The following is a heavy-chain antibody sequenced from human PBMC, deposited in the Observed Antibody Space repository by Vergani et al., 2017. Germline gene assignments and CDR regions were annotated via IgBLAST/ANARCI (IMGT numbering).Heavy chain of an antibody. V-gene: IGHV4-39*07. CDR1: GGSISSSSYY. Sequence: QLQLQESGPGLVKPSETLSLTCTVSGGSISSSSYYWGWIRQPPGKGLEWIGSIYYSGSTYYNPSLKSRVTISVDTSKNQFSLKLSSVTAADTAVYYCARDSSGWYDLVYWGQRTLVTVSS. J-gene: IGHJ4*02. D-gene: IGHD6-19*01. CDR3: ARDSSGWYDLVY. CDR2: IYYSGST.